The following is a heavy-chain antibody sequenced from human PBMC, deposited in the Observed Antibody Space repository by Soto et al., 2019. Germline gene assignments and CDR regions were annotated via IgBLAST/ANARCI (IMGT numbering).Heavy chain of an antibody. CDR2: IVGTAGST. Sequence: EVQLLESGGGLVQPGGSLRLSCAASGFTFSSYAMSWVRQAPGKGLEWVSAIVGTAGSTYYADSVKGRFTISRDNSKNTLYLQMNSLRAEDTAVYYCAKSESSITGTLGGYWGQGTPVTVSS. V-gene: IGHV3-23*01. J-gene: IGHJ4*02. D-gene: IGHD1-7*01. CDR1: GFTFSSYA. CDR3: AKSESSITGTLGGY.